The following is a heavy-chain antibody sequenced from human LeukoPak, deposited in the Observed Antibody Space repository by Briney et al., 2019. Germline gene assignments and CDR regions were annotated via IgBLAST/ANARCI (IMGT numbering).Heavy chain of an antibody. CDR3: AKDRSSSGPGGYFDY. J-gene: IGHJ4*02. CDR2: ISGSGGST. CDR1: GFTFSSYG. Sequence: GGSLRLSCAASGFTFSSYGMSWVRQAPGKGLEWVSAISGSGGSTYYADSVKGRFTISRDNSKNTLYLQMNSLRAEDTAVYYCAKDRSSSGPGGYFDYWGQGTLVTISS. D-gene: IGHD6-19*01. V-gene: IGHV3-23*01.